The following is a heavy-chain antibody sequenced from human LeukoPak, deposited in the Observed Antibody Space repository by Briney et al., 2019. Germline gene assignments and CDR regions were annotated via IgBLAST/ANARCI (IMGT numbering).Heavy chain of an antibody. CDR1: GFSFSSHW. J-gene: IGHJ4*02. D-gene: IGHD2-8*02. CDR3: ARDQLYCTGGICDFDY. CDR2: INSDGRST. Sequence: GGSLRLSCAASGFSFSSHWMHWVRQAPGKGLVWVSRINSDGRSTSFADSVKGRFTISRDNAKNTLYLQMNSLRTEDTAVYYCARDQLYCTGGICDFDYWGQGTLVTVSS. V-gene: IGHV3-74*01.